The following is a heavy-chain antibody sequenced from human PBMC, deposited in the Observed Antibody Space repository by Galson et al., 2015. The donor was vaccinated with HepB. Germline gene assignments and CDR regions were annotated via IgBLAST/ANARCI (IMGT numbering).Heavy chain of an antibody. D-gene: IGHD2-2*01. J-gene: IGHJ4*02. CDR1: GGSISSRSYY. CDR3: ARHESESKTYAADN. Sequence: ATLSLPCTVSGGSISSRSYYWGWIRQPPGKGLEWIGSLYYSGRTFYNPSLTSRVTISVDTSKNQFSLKLSSVTAADTAVYYCARHESESKTYAADNWGQGTLVTVSS. V-gene: IGHV4-39*01. CDR2: LYYSGRT.